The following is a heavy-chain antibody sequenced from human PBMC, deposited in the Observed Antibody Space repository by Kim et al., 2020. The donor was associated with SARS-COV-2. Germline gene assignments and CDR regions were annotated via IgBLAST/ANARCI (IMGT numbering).Heavy chain of an antibody. D-gene: IGHD6-19*01. CDR3: ARGMARDSSGWYGYDY. Sequence: SLKSRVTISVDTSKNQFALKLSSVPAADTAVYYCARGMARDSSGWYGYDYWGQGTLVTVSS. J-gene: IGHJ4*02. V-gene: IGHV4-34*01.